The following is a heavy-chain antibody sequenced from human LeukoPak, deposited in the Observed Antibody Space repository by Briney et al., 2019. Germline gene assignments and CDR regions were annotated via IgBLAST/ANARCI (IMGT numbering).Heavy chain of an antibody. D-gene: IGHD3-22*01. CDR3: ARALYDSSAYTNWFDP. J-gene: IGHJ5*02. CDR2: IIPILGIA. Sequence: GSSVKVSCKASGGTFISYSIGWVRQAPGQGLEWLGRIIPILGIANYAQKFQGRVTITADKSTSTAYMELSSLRSEDTAVYYCARALYDSSAYTNWFDPWGQGTLVTVSS. V-gene: IGHV1-69*02. CDR1: GGTFISYS.